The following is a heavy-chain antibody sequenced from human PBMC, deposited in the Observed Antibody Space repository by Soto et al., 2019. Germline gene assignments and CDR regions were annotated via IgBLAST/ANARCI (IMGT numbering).Heavy chain of an antibody. CDR1: GFTFSDSY. J-gene: IGHJ6*02. CDR2: ITFSGNTV. Sequence: GGSLRVSCAASGFTFSDSYMSWIRHAPGKGLEWISYITFSGNTVYYADSLEGRFTISRDNAKNSPYLQMNRLRAEDTAVYYCARVSWREKYGMDVWGQGTTVTVSS. V-gene: IGHV3-11*01. CDR3: ARVSWREKYGMDV.